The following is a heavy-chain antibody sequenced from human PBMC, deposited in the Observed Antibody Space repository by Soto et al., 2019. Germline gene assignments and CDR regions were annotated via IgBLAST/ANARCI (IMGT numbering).Heavy chain of an antibody. CDR3: IVRYPYYCDY. CDR1: GFTFSNAW. J-gene: IGHJ4*02. CDR2: IKSKTDGGTT. V-gene: IGHV3-15*07. Sequence: EVQLVESGGGLVKPGGSLRLSCAASGFTFSNAWMNWVRQAPGKGLEWVGRIKSKTDGGTTDYAAPVKGRFTISRDDSKNPPYLQMNSPKTADTAVDYCIVRYPYYCDYWGQGTLVTVSS. D-gene: IGHD2-21*01.